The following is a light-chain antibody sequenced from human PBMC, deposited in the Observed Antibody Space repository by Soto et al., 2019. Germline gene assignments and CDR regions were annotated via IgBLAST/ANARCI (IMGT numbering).Light chain of an antibody. J-gene: IGKJ2*02. CDR2: AAS. CDR1: QNVGNN. CDR3: QQRSRWPRGT. V-gene: IGKV3-11*01. Sequence: VLTQSPATLSLSPGESATLSCRASQNVGNNLAWCQQKSGQAPRLLIYAASDRATGVPARFSGGMSGTDFTLTISSLEPEDFATYFCQQRSRWPRGTFGRGTKVEMK.